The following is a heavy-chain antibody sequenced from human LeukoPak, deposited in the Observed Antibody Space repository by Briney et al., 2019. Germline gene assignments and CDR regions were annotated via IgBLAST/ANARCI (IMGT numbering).Heavy chain of an antibody. V-gene: IGHV6-1*01. CDR2: TYYRSKWYN. CDR1: GDSVSSNSAA. D-gene: IGHD3-22*01. J-gene: IGHJ2*01. Sequence: SQTLSLTCAISGDSVSSNSAAWNWIRQSPSRGLEWLGRTYYRSKWYNDYAVSVKSRITINPDTSKNQFSLQLNSVTPEDTAVYYCVRDPHYYDSSEGRDWYFDLWGRGTLVTVSS. CDR3: VRDPHYYDSSEGRDWYFDL.